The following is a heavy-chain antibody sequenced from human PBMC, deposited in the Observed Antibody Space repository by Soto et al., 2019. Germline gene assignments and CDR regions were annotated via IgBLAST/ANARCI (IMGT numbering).Heavy chain of an antibody. V-gene: IGHV1-69*02. CDR1: GDTFSFYS. J-gene: IGHJ4*02. CDR3: ASSYGSGYRAFDY. CDR2: INPILSMS. Sequence: QVQLVQSGAEVRKPGSSVKVSCKASGDTFSFYSINWVRQAPGLGLEWMGRINPILSMSNYAQRFQGRVMMTADKSTSTAYMELSGLRSEDTAIYYCASSYGSGYRAFDYWGQGALVTVSS. D-gene: IGHD3-10*01.